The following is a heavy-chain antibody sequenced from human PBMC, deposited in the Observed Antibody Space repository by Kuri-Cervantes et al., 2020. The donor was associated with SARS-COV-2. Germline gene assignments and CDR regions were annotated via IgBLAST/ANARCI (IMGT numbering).Heavy chain of an antibody. J-gene: IGHJ5*01. Sequence: GGSLRLSCAASELTFSSYGMHWVRQAPGKGLEWLAVISYDGSNADSVKGRFTISRDNSKNTLFLQINSLRAEDTAVYYCARETLVVAAGRSIRGGFDSWGQGTLVTVSS. D-gene: IGHD2-2*01. CDR3: ARETLVVAAGRSIRGGFDS. CDR2: ISYDGS. V-gene: IGHV3-30*19. CDR1: ELTFSSYG.